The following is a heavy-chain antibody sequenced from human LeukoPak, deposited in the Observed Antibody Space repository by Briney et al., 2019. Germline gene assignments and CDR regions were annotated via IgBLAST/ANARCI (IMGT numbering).Heavy chain of an antibody. J-gene: IGHJ4*02. V-gene: IGHV1-69*05. CDR1: GGTFSSYA. CDR2: IIPIFGTA. Sequence: SVKVSCKASGGTFSSYAISWVRQAPGQGLEWMGRIIPIFGTANYAQKFQGRVTITTDESTSTAYMELSSLRSEDTAVYYCARGFRKGYSGYDLYFFDYWGQGTLVTVSS. CDR3: ARGFRKGYSGYDLYFFDY. D-gene: IGHD5-12*01.